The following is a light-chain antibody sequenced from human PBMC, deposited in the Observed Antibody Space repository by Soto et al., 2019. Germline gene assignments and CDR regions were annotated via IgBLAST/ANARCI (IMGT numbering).Light chain of an antibody. Sequence: QSVLTQPPSASGSPGQSVTISCTGTSSDVGGYNYVSWYQQHPGKAPKLMIYEVSKRPSGVPDRFSGSKSGNTASLTVSGLQAEDEAEYYCSSYAGSNNSVFGGGTKPPS. CDR3: SSYAGSNNSV. V-gene: IGLV2-8*01. CDR2: EVS. CDR1: SSDVGGYNY. J-gene: IGLJ2*01.